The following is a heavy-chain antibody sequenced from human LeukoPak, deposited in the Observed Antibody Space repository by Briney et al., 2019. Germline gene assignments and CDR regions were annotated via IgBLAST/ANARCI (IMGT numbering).Heavy chain of an antibody. J-gene: IGHJ3*02. CDR1: GGSFSGYY. CDR3: ARGPYYYLSRPPLDI. V-gene: IGHV4-34*01. CDR2: INHSGST. D-gene: IGHD3-10*01. Sequence: SETLSLTCAAYGGSFSGYYWSWIRQPPGKGLEWIGEINHSGSTNYNPSLKSRVTISVDTSKNQFSLKLSPVTAADTAVYYCARGPYYYLSRPPLDIWGQGTMVTVSS.